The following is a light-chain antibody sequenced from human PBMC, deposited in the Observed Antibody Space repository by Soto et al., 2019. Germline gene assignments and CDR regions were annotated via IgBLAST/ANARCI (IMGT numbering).Light chain of an antibody. Sequence: DIQMTQSPSTLSASVGDRVTITCRASQSISSWLAWYQQKPGKAPELLIYDASSLESGVPSRFGGSGSGTEFILTISMLLPDDVATYYCQRDNSYSTFGQGAKVEI. V-gene: IGKV1-5*01. J-gene: IGKJ1*01. CDR3: QRDNSYST. CDR1: QSISSW. CDR2: DAS.